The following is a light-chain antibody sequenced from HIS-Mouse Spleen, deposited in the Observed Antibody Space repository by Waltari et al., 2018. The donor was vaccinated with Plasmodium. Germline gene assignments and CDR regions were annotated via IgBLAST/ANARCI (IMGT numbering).Light chain of an antibody. CDR3: AAWDDSLNGWV. Sequence: QSVLTQPPSASGTPGQRVTISCSGSSSNIGSNTVNWYQQLPGTAPKLLIYSNNQRHSGVPDRFSGSKSGTSASLAISVLQSEDEADYYCAAWDDSLNGWVFGGGTKLTVL. CDR1: SSNIGSNT. J-gene: IGLJ3*02. CDR2: SNN. V-gene: IGLV1-44*01.